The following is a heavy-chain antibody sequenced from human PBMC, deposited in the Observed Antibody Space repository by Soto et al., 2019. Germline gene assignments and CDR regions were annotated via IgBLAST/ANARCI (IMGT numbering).Heavy chain of an antibody. J-gene: IGHJ6*02. CDR2: ISYDGSNK. Sequence: QVQLVESGGGVVQPGRSLRLSCAASGFTFSSYGMHWVRQAPGKGLEWVAVISYDGSNKYYADSVKGRFTISRDNSKNTLYLQMNSLRAEDTAVYHCAKDNYYDSSGYYYSSDGMDVWGQGTTVTVSS. V-gene: IGHV3-30*18. CDR1: GFTFSSYG. D-gene: IGHD3-22*01. CDR3: AKDNYYDSSGYYYSSDGMDV.